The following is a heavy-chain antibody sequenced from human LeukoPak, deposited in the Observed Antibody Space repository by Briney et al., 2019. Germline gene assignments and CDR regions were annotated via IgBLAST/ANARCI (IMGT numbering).Heavy chain of an antibody. CDR1: GGSISSGDYY. D-gene: IGHD6-13*01. J-gene: IGHJ4*02. Sequence: SETLSLTCTVSGGSISSGDYYWSWIRQPPGKGLEWIGYIYYSGSTYYNPSLKSRVTISVDTSKNQFSLKLSSVTAADTAVYYCAGGLHNSKMGYWGQGTLVTVSS. CDR2: IYYSGST. CDR3: AGGLHNSKMGY. V-gene: IGHV4-30-4*01.